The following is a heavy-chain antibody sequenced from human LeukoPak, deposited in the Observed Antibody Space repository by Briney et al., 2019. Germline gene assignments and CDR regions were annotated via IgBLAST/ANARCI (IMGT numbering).Heavy chain of an antibody. Sequence: AGGSLRLSCAASGFTFSSYEMNWVRQAPGKGLEWVSYISSSGSTIYYADSVEGRFTISRDNAKNSLYLQMNSLRAEDTAVYYCARGSSSGYYFSPDYWGQGTLVTVSS. CDR1: GFTFSSYE. CDR3: ARGSSSGYYFSPDY. V-gene: IGHV3-48*03. J-gene: IGHJ4*02. CDR2: ISSSGSTI. D-gene: IGHD3-22*01.